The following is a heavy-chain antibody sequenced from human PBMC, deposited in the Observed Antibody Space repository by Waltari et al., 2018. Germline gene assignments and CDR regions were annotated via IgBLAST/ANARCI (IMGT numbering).Heavy chain of an antibody. CDR3: ARVADDSSGYSSNQH. J-gene: IGHJ4*02. CDR1: GFTVSSNY. V-gene: IGHV3-53*01. D-gene: IGHD3-22*01. Sequence: EVQLVESGGGLIQPGGSLRLSCAASGFTVSSNYMSWVRQAPGKGLEWVSVIYSGGSTYYADSVKGRFTISRDNSKNTLYLQMNSLRAEDTAVYYCARVADDSSGYSSNQHWGQGTLVTVSS. CDR2: IYSGGST.